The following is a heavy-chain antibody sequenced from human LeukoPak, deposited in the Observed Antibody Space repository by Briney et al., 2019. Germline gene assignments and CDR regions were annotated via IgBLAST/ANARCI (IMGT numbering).Heavy chain of an antibody. Sequence: GGSLRLSCAASGFTFSRNAMAWVRQAPGKGLEWVAGIGSDDNTHYAESVRGRFTISRDISKNTVSLQMSSLRAEDTAVYYCAKYILRWSFDSWGQGILVTVSS. CDR1: GFTFSRNA. CDR3: AKYILRWSFDS. J-gene: IGHJ4*02. D-gene: IGHD4-23*01. V-gene: IGHV3-23*01. CDR2: IGSDDNT.